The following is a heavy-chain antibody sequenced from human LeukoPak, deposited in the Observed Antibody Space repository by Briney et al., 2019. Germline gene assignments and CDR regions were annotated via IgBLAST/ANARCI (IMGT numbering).Heavy chain of an antibody. CDR2: IYYRVTS. CDR3: ARAVGGDGSGSL. V-gene: IGHV4-59*01. J-gene: IGHJ4*02. Sequence: SETLSLTCTVSGDSISTYYWSWIRQPPAQGLEWIGYIYYRVTSDYNPPLKSRVTMSVDMSTRQISLKLSSVTAADTAVYYCARAVGGDGSGSLWGPGTLVTVSS. CDR1: GDSISTYY. D-gene: IGHD3-10*01.